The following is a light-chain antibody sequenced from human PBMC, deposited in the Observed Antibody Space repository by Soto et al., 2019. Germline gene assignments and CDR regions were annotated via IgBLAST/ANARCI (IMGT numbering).Light chain of an antibody. J-gene: IGKJ4*01. CDR2: AAS. Sequence: DIQMTQSPSSLSASVGDRVTITCRASQSITSHLNWYQQKPGKAPKLLIYAASTLQSGVPSRFTGSGSGTQFPLTLRSLQPEGFATYYCPQSYRTPLTFGGGTKVEIK. V-gene: IGKV1-39*01. CDR1: QSITSH. CDR3: PQSYRTPLT.